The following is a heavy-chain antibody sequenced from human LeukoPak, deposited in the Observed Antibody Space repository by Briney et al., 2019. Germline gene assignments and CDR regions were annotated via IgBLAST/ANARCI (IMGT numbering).Heavy chain of an antibody. Sequence: PSETLSLTCTVSGGSISSYYWSWIRQPPGKGLEWIGYIYYSGSTNYNPSLKSRVTISVDTSKNQFSLKLSSVTAADTAVYYCARGCSSTSCYGYYYYYGMDAWGQGTTVTVSS. J-gene: IGHJ6*02. CDR3: ARGCSSTSCYGYYYYYGMDA. CDR2: IYYSGST. CDR1: GGSISSYY. V-gene: IGHV4-59*01. D-gene: IGHD2-2*01.